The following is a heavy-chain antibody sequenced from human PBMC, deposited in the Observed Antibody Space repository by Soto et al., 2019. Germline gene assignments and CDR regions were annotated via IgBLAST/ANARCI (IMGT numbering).Heavy chain of an antibody. V-gene: IGHV3-7*01. Sequence: GGSLRLSCAASGFTFSSYLMSWVRQAPGKGLEWVANIKQDGSEKYYVDSVKGRFTISRDNAKNSLYLQMNSLRAEDTAVYYCARENRYCSGGSCSNWFDPWGQGTLVTVSS. D-gene: IGHD2-15*01. CDR1: GFTFSSYL. CDR3: ARENRYCSGGSCSNWFDP. J-gene: IGHJ5*02. CDR2: IKQDGSEK.